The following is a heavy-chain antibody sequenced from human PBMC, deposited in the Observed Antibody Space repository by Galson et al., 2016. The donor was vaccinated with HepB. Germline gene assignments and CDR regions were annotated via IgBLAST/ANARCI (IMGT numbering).Heavy chain of an antibody. CDR2: IAPDGSKN. V-gene: IGHV3-7*01. Sequence: SLRLSCATSGITFRNCWMNWVRQAPGKGLEWVANIAPDGSKNTYVDSVKGRFTISIDNAKNSLYLQMNTLRAEDTAVYYCAREYSWSGRDVWGQGTTVTVSS. CDR3: AREYSWSGRDV. J-gene: IGHJ6*02. CDR1: GITFRNCW. D-gene: IGHD2-15*01.